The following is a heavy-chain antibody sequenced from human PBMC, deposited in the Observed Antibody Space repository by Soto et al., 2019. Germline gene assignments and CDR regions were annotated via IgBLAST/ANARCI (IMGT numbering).Heavy chain of an antibody. V-gene: IGHV3-21*01. CDR3: ARDKVFGVVISTPFRFDP. Sequence: GGSLRLSCAASGFTFSSYSMNWVRQAPGKGLEWVSSISSSSSYIYYADSVKGRFTISRDNAKNSLYLQMNSLRAEDTAVYYCARDKVFGVVISTPFRFDPWGQGTLVTVSS. D-gene: IGHD3-3*01. J-gene: IGHJ5*02. CDR1: GFTFSSYS. CDR2: ISSSSSYI.